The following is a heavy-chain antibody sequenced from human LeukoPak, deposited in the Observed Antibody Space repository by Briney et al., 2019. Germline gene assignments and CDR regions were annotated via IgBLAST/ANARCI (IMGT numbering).Heavy chain of an antibody. CDR1: GFTFSSYA. J-gene: IGHJ4*02. CDR2: ISYDGSNK. Sequence: GGSLRLSCAASGFTFSSYAMHWVRQAPGKGLEWVAVISYDGSNKYYADSVKGRFTISRDNSKSTLYLQMNSLRAEDTAVYYCARETLIAAAPFDYWGQGTLVTVSS. CDR3: ARETLIAAAPFDY. V-gene: IGHV3-30*01. D-gene: IGHD6-13*01.